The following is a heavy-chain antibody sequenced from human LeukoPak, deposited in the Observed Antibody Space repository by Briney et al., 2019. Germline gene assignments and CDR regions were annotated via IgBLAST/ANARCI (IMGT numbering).Heavy chain of an antibody. CDR1: GFTFSSYA. Sequence: GGSLILSCAASGFTFSSYAMSWVRQLPGKALEWVSAISGSDAGTYYADSVKGRFTISRDNSKNTLYLQMNRLRAEDTAVYYCAKGSRGSCSRTYCYPFDYWGQGTLVTVSS. V-gene: IGHV3-23*01. D-gene: IGHD2-2*01. CDR2: ISGSDAGT. CDR3: AKGSRGSCSRTYCYPFDY. J-gene: IGHJ4*02.